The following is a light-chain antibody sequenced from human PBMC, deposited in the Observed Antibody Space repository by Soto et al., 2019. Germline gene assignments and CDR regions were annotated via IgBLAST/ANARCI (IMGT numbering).Light chain of an antibody. CDR3: QQSLSTPWT. J-gene: IGKJ1*01. Sequence: DIQMTQSPSSLSASVGDRVTITCRASQSISSYLIWQQQKPGKAPHLLIYAASSLRSGVPSRFSGSGSGQDFTLTISSLQPEDFATYYCQQSLSTPWTFGQGTKVEIK. CDR2: AAS. CDR1: QSISSY. V-gene: IGKV1-39*01.